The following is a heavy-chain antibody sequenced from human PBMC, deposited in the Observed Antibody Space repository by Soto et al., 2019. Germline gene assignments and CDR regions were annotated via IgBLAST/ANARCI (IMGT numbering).Heavy chain of an antibody. V-gene: IGHV3-48*02. CDR2: ISSSSSTI. CDR1: GFTFSSYS. J-gene: IGHJ3*02. D-gene: IGHD3-3*01. CDR3: ARELPFTIFGVVIIKGAFDI. Sequence: VGSLRLSCAASGFTFSSYSMNWVRQAPGKGLEWVSYISSSSSTIYYADSVKGRFTISRDNAKNSLYLQMNSLRDEDTAVYYCARELPFTIFGVVIIKGAFDIWGQGTMVTVSS.